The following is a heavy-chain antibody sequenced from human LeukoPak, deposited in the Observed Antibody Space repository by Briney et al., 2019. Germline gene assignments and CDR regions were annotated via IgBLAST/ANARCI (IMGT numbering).Heavy chain of an antibody. CDR1: GFSLNNYW. Sequence: GESLRLSCAASGFSLNNYWMQWVRQAPGEGLVWVSRINSDGSTTAYADSVKGRFTISRDNAKNTLYLQMNSLRGEDTAVYYCAREFSAGMDVWGQGTTVIVSS. V-gene: IGHV3-74*01. D-gene: IGHD3-10*01. CDR2: INSDGSTT. J-gene: IGHJ6*02. CDR3: AREFSAGMDV.